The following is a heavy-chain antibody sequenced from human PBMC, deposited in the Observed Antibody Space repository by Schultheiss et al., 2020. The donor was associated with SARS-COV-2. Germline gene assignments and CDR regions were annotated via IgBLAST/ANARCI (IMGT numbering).Heavy chain of an antibody. Sequence: LRLSCTVSGGSISSGGYYWSWIRQHPGKGLEWIGYIYYSGSTYYNPSLKSRVTISVDTSKNQFSLKLSSVTAADTAVYYCARGRYCSSTSCYFYYYYYYMDVWGKGTTVTVSS. D-gene: IGHD2-2*01. CDR3: ARGRYCSSTSCYFYYYYYYMDV. V-gene: IGHV4-31*03. J-gene: IGHJ6*03. CDR1: GGSISSGGYY. CDR2: IYYSGST.